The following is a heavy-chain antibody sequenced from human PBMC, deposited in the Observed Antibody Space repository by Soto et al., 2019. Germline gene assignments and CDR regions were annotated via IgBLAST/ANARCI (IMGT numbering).Heavy chain of an antibody. CDR1: GFTFSSFA. V-gene: IGHV3-30*18. D-gene: IGHD3-10*01. CDR3: AKESLDYFDSGRFYSPAFDH. J-gene: IGHJ4*02. CDR2: ISFDGRDI. Sequence: QVQLVESGGGVVHPGTSLRLSCVTSGFTFSSFAMDWVRQAPGKGLEWVAAISFDGRDISYRESVKGRISISRDRFKNTVYLEMNSLRPEDTAVYYCAKESLDYFDSGRFYSPAFDHWGQGILVSVSS.